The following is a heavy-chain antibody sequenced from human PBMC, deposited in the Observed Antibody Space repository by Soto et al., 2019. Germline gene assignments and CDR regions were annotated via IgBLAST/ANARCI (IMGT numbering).Heavy chain of an antibody. Sequence: TLSLTCTVSGGSISSSSYYWGWIRQPPATGLEWIGSIYYSGSTYYNPSLKSRVTISVDTSKNQFSLKLSSVTAADTAVYYCAVGPMVRGVIGGMDVWRQGPTVTVSS. CDR2: IYYSGST. CDR1: GGSISSSSYY. J-gene: IGHJ6*02. CDR3: AVGPMVRGVIGGMDV. V-gene: IGHV4-39*01. D-gene: IGHD3-10*01.